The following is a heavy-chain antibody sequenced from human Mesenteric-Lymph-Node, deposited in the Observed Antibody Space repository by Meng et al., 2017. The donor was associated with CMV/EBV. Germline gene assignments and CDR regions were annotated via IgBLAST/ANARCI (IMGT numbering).Heavy chain of an antibody. V-gene: IGHV1-3*04. CDR2: INTGNGDT. D-gene: IGHD6-19*01. CDR3: ARDDSSGWFPTHFFDF. J-gene: IGHJ4*02. Sequence: GDTFSSHVNNRVRQAPGQGLEWMGWINTGNGDTKYSQKLQGRVTISRDTSASTAYMELRSLRSEDTAVFYCARDDSSGWFPTHFFDFWGQGTLVTVSS. CDR1: GDTFSSHV.